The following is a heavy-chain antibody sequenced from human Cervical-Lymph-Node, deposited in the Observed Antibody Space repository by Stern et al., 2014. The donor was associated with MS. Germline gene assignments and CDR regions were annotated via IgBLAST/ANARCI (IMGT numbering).Heavy chain of an antibody. CDR2: IKQDGIEK. CDR1: GFTFSSYW. Sequence: EVQLVESGGGLVQPGGSLRLSCAASGFTFSSYWMAWVRQAPGKGPEWVANIKQDGIEKHYVGSVKGRFTISRDSAKNSLYLQMNSLRAEDTAVYYCARDVGGNLDYWGQGTLVTVSS. J-gene: IGHJ4*02. CDR3: ARDVGGNLDY. V-gene: IGHV3-7*01. D-gene: IGHD4-23*01.